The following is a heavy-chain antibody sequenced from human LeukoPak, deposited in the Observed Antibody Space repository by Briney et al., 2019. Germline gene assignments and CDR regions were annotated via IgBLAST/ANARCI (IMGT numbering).Heavy chain of an antibody. Sequence: SETLSLTCTVSGGSISSYYWSWIRQPPGKGLEWIGYIYYSGSTNYNPSLKSRVTISVDTSKNQFSLKLSSVTAADTAVYYCARDAIGAPWAGFDPWGQGTLVTVSS. CDR2: IYYSGST. CDR3: ARDAIGAPWAGFDP. CDR1: GGSISSYY. D-gene: IGHD3-10*01. J-gene: IGHJ5*02. V-gene: IGHV4-59*01.